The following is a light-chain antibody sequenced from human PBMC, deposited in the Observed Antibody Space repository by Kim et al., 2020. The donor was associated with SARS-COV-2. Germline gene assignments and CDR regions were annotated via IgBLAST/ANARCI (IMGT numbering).Light chain of an antibody. J-gene: IGLJ2*01. Sequence: GQRVSSSGTGSTSNVGVNYVHWYQLLPGPAPRLLIFDNTNRPSGVPGRFSGSKSGSSASLAITGLQSEDEGDYYCQSYDSSLTALVFGGGTQLTVL. V-gene: IGLV1-40*01. CDR3: QSYDSSLTALV. CDR1: TSNVGVNY. CDR2: DNT.